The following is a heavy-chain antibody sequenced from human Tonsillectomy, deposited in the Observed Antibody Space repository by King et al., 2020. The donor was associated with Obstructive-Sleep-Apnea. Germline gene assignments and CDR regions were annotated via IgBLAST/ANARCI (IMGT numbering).Heavy chain of an antibody. CDR2: IYYSGST. CDR3: ARDGYGSGKGWWFDP. D-gene: IGHD3-10*01. Sequence: QLQESGPGLVKPSETLSLTCTVSGGSISSYYWSWIRQPPGKGLEWIGYIYYSGSTNYNPSLKSRVTISVDTSKNQFSLKLSSVTAADTAVYYCARDGYGSGKGWWFDPWGQGTLVTVSS. J-gene: IGHJ5*02. V-gene: IGHV4-59*01. CDR1: GGSISSYY.